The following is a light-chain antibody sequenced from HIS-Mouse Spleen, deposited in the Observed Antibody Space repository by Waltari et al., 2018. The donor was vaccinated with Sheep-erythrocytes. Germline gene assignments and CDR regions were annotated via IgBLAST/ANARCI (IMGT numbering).Light chain of an antibody. CDR2: EVS. J-gene: IGLJ1*01. Sequence: QSALTQPASLSVSPGQSITISCAGTSSYVGGYNYVSWYQQHPGKAPKLMIYEVSNRPSGVSNRFSGSKSGNTASLTISGLQAEDEADYYCSSYTSSSTYVFGTGTKVTVL. CDR1: SSYVGGYNY. CDR3: SSYTSSSTYV. V-gene: IGLV2-14*01.